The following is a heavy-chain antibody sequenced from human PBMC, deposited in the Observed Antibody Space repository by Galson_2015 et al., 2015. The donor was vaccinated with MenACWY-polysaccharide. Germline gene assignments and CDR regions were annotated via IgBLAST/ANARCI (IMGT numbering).Heavy chain of an antibody. CDR3: ARLWLRRLDGYVFDI. V-gene: IGHV5-51*01. CDR2: VYPDDSDT. Sequence: QSGAEVKKPGESLSISCTGSGYNFSTYRVAWVRQKLGKGQEWKGMVYPDDSDTKYRPSFQGRVIMSGGKSISPASLQWISLEASDTASDYCARLWLRRLDGYVFDIWVQGTMVIVST. D-gene: IGHD3-22*01. CDR1: GYNFSTYR. J-gene: IGHJ3*02.